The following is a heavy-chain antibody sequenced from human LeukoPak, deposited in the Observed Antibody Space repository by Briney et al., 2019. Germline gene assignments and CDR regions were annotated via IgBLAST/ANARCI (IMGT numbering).Heavy chain of an antibody. CDR1: GFTFSTYW. CDR2: IKQDGSEK. Sequence: GGSLRLSCAASGFTFSTYWMSWVRQAPGKGLEWVANIKQDGSEKYSLDSVKGRFTISRDNAKNSLYLQMNSLRAEDTAVYYCARCAGPVETDWGQGTLVAVSS. V-gene: IGHV3-7*03. CDR3: ARCAGPVETD. D-gene: IGHD2-21*02. J-gene: IGHJ4*02.